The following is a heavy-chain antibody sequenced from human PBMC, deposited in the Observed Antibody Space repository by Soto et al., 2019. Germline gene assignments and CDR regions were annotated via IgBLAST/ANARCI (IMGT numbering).Heavy chain of an antibody. D-gene: IGHD3-10*01. Sequence: GASLRLSCAASGFTFSSYGMHWVRQAPGKGLEWVAVIWYDGSNKYYADSVKGRFTISRDNSKNTLYLQMNSLRAEDTAVYSCARDHGSGSYYRPSYYYYGMDVWGQGTTVTVSS. CDR1: GFTFSSYG. CDR3: ARDHGSGSYYRPSYYYYGMDV. J-gene: IGHJ6*02. V-gene: IGHV3-33*01. CDR2: IWYDGSNK.